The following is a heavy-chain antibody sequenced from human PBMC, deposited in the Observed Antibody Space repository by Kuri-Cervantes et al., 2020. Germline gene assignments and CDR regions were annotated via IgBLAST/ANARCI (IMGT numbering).Heavy chain of an antibody. CDR1: GFTFSDYY. D-gene: IGHD2-15*01. CDR3: AKSRAMFCSGGSCYFDF. V-gene: IGHV3-23*01. J-gene: IGHJ4*02. Sequence: GESLKISCAASGFTFSDYYMSWVRQAPGKGLEWVSAISGSGGNTYYADSVKGRFTISRDNSKNTLYLQMNSLRAEDTAVYYCAKSRAMFCSGGSCYFDFWGQGTPVTVSS. CDR2: ISGSGGNT.